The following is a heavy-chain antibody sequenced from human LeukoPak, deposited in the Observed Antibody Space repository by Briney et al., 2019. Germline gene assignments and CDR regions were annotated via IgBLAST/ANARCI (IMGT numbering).Heavy chain of an antibody. J-gene: IGHJ4*02. CDR2: ITATGGST. D-gene: IGHD1-26*01. V-gene: IGHV3-23*01. CDR1: GLIFSGYA. CDR3: AKGGKWDVTPFDY. Sequence: PGGSLRLSCADSGLIFSGYAVSWVRQAPGKGLEWVSSITATGGSTYYADSVKGRFTISRDNSKNTLYLQVNSLRAEDTAVYYCAKGGKWDVTPFDYWGQGTLVTVSS.